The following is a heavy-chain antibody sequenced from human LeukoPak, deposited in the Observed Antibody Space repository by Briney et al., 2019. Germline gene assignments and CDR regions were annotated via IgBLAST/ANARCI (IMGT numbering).Heavy chain of an antibody. CDR1: VFTFSSYG. Sequence: GGSLRLSCAASVFTFSSYGMHWVRQAPGKGLEWVAFIRNDGSNKYYADSVKGRFTISRDNSKNTLYLQMNSLRAEDTAVYYCAGYCSSTSCYGDAFDIWGQGTMVTVSS. V-gene: IGHV3-30*02. CDR2: IRNDGSNK. D-gene: IGHD2-2*01. CDR3: AGYCSSTSCYGDAFDI. J-gene: IGHJ3*02.